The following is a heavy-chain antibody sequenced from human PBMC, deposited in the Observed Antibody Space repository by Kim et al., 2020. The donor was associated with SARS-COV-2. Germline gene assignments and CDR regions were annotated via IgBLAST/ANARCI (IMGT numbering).Heavy chain of an antibody. J-gene: IGHJ4*02. V-gene: IGHV3-7*03. CDR1: GFTFSLYW. CDR2: IKEDGSDK. D-gene: IGHD3-3*01. CDR3: VRDIGGMRIPDL. Sequence: GGSLRLSCTVSGFTFSLYWMNWVRQAPGKGLEWVASIKEDGSDKDYVDSVKGRFTITRDYAKNSLFLQMNSLRAEDTATFYSVRDIGGMRIPDLWGQGTLVAVSS.